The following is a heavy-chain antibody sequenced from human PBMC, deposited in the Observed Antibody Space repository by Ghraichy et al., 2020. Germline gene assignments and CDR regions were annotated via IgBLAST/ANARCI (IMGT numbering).Heavy chain of an antibody. CDR3: AKDRQLGFDY. CDR2: ISYDGSNK. Sequence: GGSLRLSCAASGFTFSSYGMHWVRQAPGKGLEWVAVISYDGSNKYYADSVKGRFTISRDNSKNTLYLQMNSLRAEDTAVYYCAKDRQLGFDYWGQGTLVTVSS. V-gene: IGHV3-30*18. CDR1: GFTFSSYG. D-gene: IGHD6-13*01. J-gene: IGHJ4*02.